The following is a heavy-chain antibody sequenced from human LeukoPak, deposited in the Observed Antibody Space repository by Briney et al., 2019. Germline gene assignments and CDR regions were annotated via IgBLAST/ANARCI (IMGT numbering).Heavy chain of an antibody. V-gene: IGHV4-34*01. CDR3: ARVNWNDAGLDY. CDR1: GGSFSGYY. J-gene: IGHJ4*02. CDR2: INHSGST. D-gene: IGHD1-1*01. Sequence: KASETLSLTCAVYGGSFSGYYWSWLRQPPGKGLEWIGEINHSGSTNYNPSLKSRVTISVDTSRNQFSLKLSSVTAADTAVYYCARVNWNDAGLDYWGQGTLVTVSS.